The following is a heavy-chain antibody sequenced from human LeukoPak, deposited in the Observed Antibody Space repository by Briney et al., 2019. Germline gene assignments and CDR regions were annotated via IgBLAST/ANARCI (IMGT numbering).Heavy chain of an antibody. V-gene: IGHV1-3*01. Sequence: SVNVSSQACGLTITIYAIHWVRQATGQRLEWRGWVNSGHGNTKYSLKFPRRVTITMDTSANTDYMELSSLRSEDTAVYYCARELAVAGTNVDWFDPWRQGTVVSVPS. CDR2: VNSGHGNT. D-gene: IGHD6-19*01. J-gene: IGHJ5*02. CDR1: GLTITIYA. CDR3: ARELAVAGTNVDWFDP.